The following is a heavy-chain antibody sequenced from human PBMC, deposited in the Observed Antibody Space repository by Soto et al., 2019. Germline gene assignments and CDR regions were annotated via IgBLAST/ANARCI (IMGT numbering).Heavy chain of an antibody. D-gene: IGHD6-6*01. CDR3: ARGTHSSSV. CDR2: ISGSGNIR. Sequence: SLRLSCAASGFTFSNYEMNWVRQAPGKGLEWISYISGSGNIRTYADSVKGRFTISRDNSKNTLYLQMNSLRAGDTAVYYCARGTHSSSVWGQGTMVTVSS. V-gene: IGHV3-48*03. J-gene: IGHJ3*01. CDR1: GFTFSNYE.